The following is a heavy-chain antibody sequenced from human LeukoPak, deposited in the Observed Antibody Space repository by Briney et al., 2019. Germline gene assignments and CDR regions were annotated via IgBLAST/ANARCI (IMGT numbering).Heavy chain of an antibody. D-gene: IGHD6-19*01. Sequence: PAGSLRLSCAASGFTFSSYAMTWVRQAPGKVLEWVADIRRSGNSPNYADSVKGRFTISRDNSNNSLYLQMKTWSAEDTAVYYCAKDQRAVAGTCFDNWGQGTLVTVSS. CDR1: GFTFSSYA. V-gene: IGHV3-23*01. J-gene: IGHJ4*02. CDR2: IRRSGNSP. CDR3: AKDQRAVAGTCFDN.